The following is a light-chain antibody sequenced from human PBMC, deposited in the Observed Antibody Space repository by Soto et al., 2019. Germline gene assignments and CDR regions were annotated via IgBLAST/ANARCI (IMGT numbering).Light chain of an antibody. V-gene: IGKV3-20*01. CDR2: DAS. CDR1: QSVSSSY. Sequence: EIVLTQSPGTLSLSPGERATLSCRASQSVSSSYLAWYQQKPGQAPRLLIYDASSRATGIPDRFSGSGSGTDFTLTISRLGPEDFAVYYCQQYGTSAPWTFGQGTKVEIK. J-gene: IGKJ1*01. CDR3: QQYGTSAPWT.